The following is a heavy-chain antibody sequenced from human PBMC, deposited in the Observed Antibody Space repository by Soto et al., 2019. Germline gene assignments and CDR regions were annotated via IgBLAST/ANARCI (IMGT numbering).Heavy chain of an antibody. Sequence: SVKVSCKASGGTFSSYAISWVRQAPGQGLEWMGGIIPIFGTANYAQKFQGRVTITADKSTSTAYMELSSLRSEDTAVYYCARGYYYDSSGFVYFDYWGQGTLVTVSS. CDR2: IIPIFGTA. J-gene: IGHJ4*02. D-gene: IGHD3-22*01. CDR1: GGTFSSYA. CDR3: ARGYYYDSSGFVYFDY. V-gene: IGHV1-69*06.